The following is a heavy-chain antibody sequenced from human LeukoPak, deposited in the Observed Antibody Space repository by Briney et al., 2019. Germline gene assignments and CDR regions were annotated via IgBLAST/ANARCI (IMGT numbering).Heavy chain of an antibody. V-gene: IGHV1-2*02. D-gene: IGHD3-22*01. CDR1: GYTFTGYY. Sequence: ASVKVSCKASGYTFTGYYMHWVRQAPGQGLEWMGWINPNSGGTNYAQNFQGRVTMTRDTSISTAYMELSRLRSDDTAVYYCARLYDSSGYYSRDAFGIWGQGTMVTVSS. CDR3: ARLYDSSGYYSRDAFGI. J-gene: IGHJ3*02. CDR2: INPNSGGT.